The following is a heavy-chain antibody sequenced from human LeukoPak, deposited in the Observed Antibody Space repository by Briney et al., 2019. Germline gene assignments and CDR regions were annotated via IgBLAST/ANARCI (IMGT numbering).Heavy chain of an antibody. V-gene: IGHV4-39*01. Sequence: PSETLSLTCTVSGGSISSRSYYWGWIRQPPGKGLEWIGSIYYSGSTYYNPSLKSRATISVDTSKNQFSLKLSSVTAADTAVYYCARLADITMVRGVGWLDPWGQGTLVTVSS. D-gene: IGHD3-10*01. CDR3: ARLADITMVRGVGWLDP. J-gene: IGHJ5*02. CDR2: IYYSGST. CDR1: GGSISSRSYY.